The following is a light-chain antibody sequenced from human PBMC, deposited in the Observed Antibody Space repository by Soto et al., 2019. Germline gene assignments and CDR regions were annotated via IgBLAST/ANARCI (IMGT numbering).Light chain of an antibody. J-gene: IGLJ1*01. CDR3: QSYDSSLSFYD. CDR1: SSNIGAGYD. Sequence: QSVLTQPPSVSGAPGQRVTISCTGSSSNIGAGYDVHWYQQLPGTAPKLLIYGSINRPSGVPDRFSGSKSGTSASLAITGLQAEDEADYYCQSYDSSLSFYDFGIGTKLTVL. CDR2: GSI. V-gene: IGLV1-40*01.